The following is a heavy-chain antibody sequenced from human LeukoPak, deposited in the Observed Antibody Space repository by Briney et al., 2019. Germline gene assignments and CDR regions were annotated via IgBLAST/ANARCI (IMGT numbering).Heavy chain of an antibody. CDR1: GFTFSSYA. CDR3: ARAGGDSSWFY. V-gene: IGHV3-30*01. J-gene: IGHJ4*02. CDR2: VSYDGGAK. Sequence: PGGSLRLSCAASGFTFSSYAIHWVRQAPGKGLEWAAVVSYDGGAKYYADSVKGRFTISRDNSKNTVYLQMDSLRPDDTAMYYCARAGGDSSWFYWGQGALVTVSS. D-gene: IGHD6-13*01.